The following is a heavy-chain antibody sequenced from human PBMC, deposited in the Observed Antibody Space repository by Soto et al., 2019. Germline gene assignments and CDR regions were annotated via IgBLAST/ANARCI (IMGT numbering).Heavy chain of an antibody. Sequence: QVRLEESGGGVVQPGGSLRLSCAASGFRFSDYGMHWVRQAPGKGLEWVAVISYDGSYEYYADSVKGRFTISRDNSKNTVFLQMTSVREEDTAVFYCARGDKARDGSDLWVLGTLVTVSS. D-gene: IGHD5-12*01. CDR1: GFRFSDYG. CDR3: ARGDKARDGSDL. V-gene: IGHV3-30*03. CDR2: ISYDGSYE. J-gene: IGHJ4*02.